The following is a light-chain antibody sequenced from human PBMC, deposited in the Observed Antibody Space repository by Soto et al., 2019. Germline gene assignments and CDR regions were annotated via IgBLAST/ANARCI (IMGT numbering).Light chain of an antibody. CDR1: QSISSW. CDR3: QQYNSYPLT. Sequence: TQMTHPPPTRPPSLEDESTILGRASQSISSWLAWYQQKPGKAPKLLIYKASSLESGVPSRFSGSGSGTEFTLTISSLQPDDFATYYCQQYNSYPLTFGGGTKVDIK. J-gene: IGKJ4*01. V-gene: IGKV1-5*03. CDR2: KAS.